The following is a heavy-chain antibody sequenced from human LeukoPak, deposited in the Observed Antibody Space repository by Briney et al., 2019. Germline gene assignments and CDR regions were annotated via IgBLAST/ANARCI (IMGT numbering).Heavy chain of an antibody. CDR1: GFTFSSYA. J-gene: IGHJ3*02. CDR3: AGDLNDYYDSSGYESGAFDI. Sequence: GGSLRLSCAASGFTFSSYAMHWVRQAPGKGLEWVAVISYDGSNKYYADSVKGRFTISRDNSKNTLYLQMNSLRAEDTAVYYCAGDLNDYYDSSGYESGAFDIWGQGTMVTVSS. CDR2: ISYDGSNK. D-gene: IGHD3-22*01. V-gene: IGHV3-30-3*01.